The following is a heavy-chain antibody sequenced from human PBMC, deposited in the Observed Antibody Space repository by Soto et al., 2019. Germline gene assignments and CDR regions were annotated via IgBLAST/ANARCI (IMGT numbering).Heavy chain of an antibody. D-gene: IGHD3-3*01. CDR1: GGSISSGDYY. J-gene: IGHJ6*02. CDR2: IYYSGST. CDR3: AGEYVGMIFGVVTRYYGMDV. V-gene: IGHV4-30-4*01. Sequence: PSETLSLTCTVSGGSISSGDYYWSWIRQPPGKGLEWIGYIYYSGSTYYNPSLKSRVTISVDTSKNHFSLKLSSVTAADTAVYYCAGEYVGMIFGVVTRYYGMDVWGQGTTVTVSS.